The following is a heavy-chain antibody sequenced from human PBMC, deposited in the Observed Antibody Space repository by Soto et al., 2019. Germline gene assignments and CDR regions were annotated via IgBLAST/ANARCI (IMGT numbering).Heavy chain of an antibody. Sequence: SVKVSCKASGGTFSSYAISWVRQAPGQGLEWMGGIIPIFGTANYPQKFQGRVTITADKSTSTAYMELSSLRSEDTAVYYCARHYDFWSGYYNYYYGMDVWGQGTTVTVSS. J-gene: IGHJ6*02. V-gene: IGHV1-69*06. CDR1: GGTFSSYA. CDR3: ARHYDFWSGYYNYYYGMDV. D-gene: IGHD3-3*01. CDR2: IIPIFGTA.